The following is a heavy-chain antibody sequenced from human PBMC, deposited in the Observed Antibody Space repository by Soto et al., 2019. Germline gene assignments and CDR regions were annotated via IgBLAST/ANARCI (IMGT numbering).Heavy chain of an antibody. V-gene: IGHV3-30*18. CDR1: GFTFNIYG. CDR2: ISYDGSNQ. Sequence: VKLVESGGGVVQPGGSLRLSCAASGFTFNIYGMHWVRQAPDKGLEWVALISYDGSNQYYADSVKGRFTISRDNSKNTVFLQMNSLRADDTAVYYCAKDQASGQGSFDSWGQGTLGTVSS. J-gene: IGHJ4*02. CDR3: AKDQASGQGSFDS.